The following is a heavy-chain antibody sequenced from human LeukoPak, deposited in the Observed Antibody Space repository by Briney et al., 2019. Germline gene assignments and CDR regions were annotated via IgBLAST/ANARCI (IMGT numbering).Heavy chain of an antibody. V-gene: IGHV3-11*01. J-gene: IGHJ4*02. CDR1: GFIFSDYY. Sequence: GASLRLSCAASGFIFSDYYMTWIRQAPGKGLEWISYISTLGHTIYYADSVKGRFTISRDNAKNSLSLQMNNLRADDTAVYYCAYSGRFGELFDWGQGTLVTVSS. D-gene: IGHD3-10*01. CDR3: AYSGRFGELFD. CDR2: ISTLGHTI.